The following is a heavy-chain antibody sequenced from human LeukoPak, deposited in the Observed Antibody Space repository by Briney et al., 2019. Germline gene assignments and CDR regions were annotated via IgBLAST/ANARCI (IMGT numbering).Heavy chain of an antibody. V-gene: IGHV3-30*02. CDR2: IWNNGHEF. CDR3: AKSGSPYVYYYMDV. CDR1: ELTFTGFG. Sequence: PGGPLKPPGLRLELTFTGFGLHWALRAQERGLEWLQLIWNNGHEFQYGDSVRGRFTISRDNSNNTLYLEMNSLRAEDTGVYYCAKSGSPYVYYYMDVWGKGTTVTVSS. J-gene: IGHJ6*03. D-gene: IGHD3-10*02.